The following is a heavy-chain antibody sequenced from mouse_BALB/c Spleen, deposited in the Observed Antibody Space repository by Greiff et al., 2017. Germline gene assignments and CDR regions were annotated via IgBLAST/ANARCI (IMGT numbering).Heavy chain of an antibody. CDR3: ANGDYGYFDY. V-gene: IGHV14-3*02. D-gene: IGHD1-1*01. CDR2: IDPANGNT. Sequence: VQLQQSGAELVKPGASVKLSCTASGFNIKDTYMHWVKQRPEQGLEWIGRIDPANGNTKYDPKFQGMATITADTSSNTAYLQLSSLTSEDTAVYYCANGDYGYFDYWGQGTTLTVSS. J-gene: IGHJ2*01. CDR1: GFNIKDTY.